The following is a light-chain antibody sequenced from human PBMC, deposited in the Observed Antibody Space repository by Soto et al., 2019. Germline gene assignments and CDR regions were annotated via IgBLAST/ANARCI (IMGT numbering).Light chain of an antibody. CDR2: SAS. CDR3: HQYKDWPTT. V-gene: IGKV3-15*01. J-gene: IGKJ1*01. Sequence: IVLTQSPATLSVSPGERATLSCWASQTLDSMVAWYQQKSGQTPRLLIYSASARATGVPARFSGYGSGTDFTLTISSLQSEDLGVYYCHQYKDWPTTFGQGTKVEV. CDR1: QTLDSM.